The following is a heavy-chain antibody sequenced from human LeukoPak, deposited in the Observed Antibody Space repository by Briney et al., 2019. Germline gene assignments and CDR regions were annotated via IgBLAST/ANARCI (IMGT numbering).Heavy chain of an antibody. V-gene: IGHV3-48*01. J-gene: IGHJ4*02. CDR3: ARGPYKDFWSGCSDY. Sequence: QTGGSLRLSCPASGFTFSSYSMNWVRQAPGKGLEWVSYISSSSTTIYYADSVKGRFTISRDNAKNSLYLQMNSLRVADTAVYYCARGPYKDFWSGCSDYWGQGTLVTVSS. D-gene: IGHD3-3*01. CDR1: GFTFSSYS. CDR2: ISSSSTTI.